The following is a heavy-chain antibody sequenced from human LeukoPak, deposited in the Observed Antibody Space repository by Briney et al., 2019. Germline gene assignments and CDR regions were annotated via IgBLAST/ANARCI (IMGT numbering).Heavy chain of an antibody. CDR1: GFTFSSYS. D-gene: IGHD6-13*01. CDR3: AKGEAAAFDYFDY. Sequence: GGSLRLSCAASGFTFSSYSMNWVRQAPGKGLEWVSYISSSSSTVYYADSVKGRFTISRDNSKNMLYLQMNSLRAEDTAVYYCAKGEAAAFDYFDYWGQGTLVTVSS. V-gene: IGHV3-48*01. CDR2: ISSSSSTV. J-gene: IGHJ4*02.